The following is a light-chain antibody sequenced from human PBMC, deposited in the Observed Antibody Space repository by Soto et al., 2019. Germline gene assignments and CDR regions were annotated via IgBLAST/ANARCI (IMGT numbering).Light chain of an antibody. CDR1: SSDIGGYNY. CDR3: SSFRGGGTRVL. CDR2: EVT. V-gene: IGLV2-14*01. Sequence: QSALTQPASVSGSPGQSITISCTGTSSDIGGYNYVSWYQQYPGKAPNLIIYEVTNRPSGISYRFSGSKSGNTASLTISGRQVEDEADYYCSSFRGGGTRVLFGGGTKLTVL. J-gene: IGLJ2*01.